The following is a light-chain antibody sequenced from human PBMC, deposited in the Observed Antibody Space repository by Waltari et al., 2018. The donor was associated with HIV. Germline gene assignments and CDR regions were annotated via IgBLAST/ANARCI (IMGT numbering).Light chain of an antibody. V-gene: IGLV3-25*03. CDR3: QSADSSGSNFV. CDR2: KDS. J-gene: IGLJ1*01. CDR1: ALAQQY. Sequence: SYDLTQPPSVSVSPGQTASITCSGDALAQQYASSYQQEPGQTPLSIKNKDSGRPAGSPERCCGSREGTTGTLTISGVQAEDEADYYCQSADSSGSNFVFGSGTKVTVL.